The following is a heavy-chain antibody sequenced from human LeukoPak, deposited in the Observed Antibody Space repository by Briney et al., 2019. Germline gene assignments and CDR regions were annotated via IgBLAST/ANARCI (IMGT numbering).Heavy chain of an antibody. V-gene: IGHV1-2*02. CDR3: SPVGASRLNGFDP. CDR1: GYTFTSYD. Sequence: ASVKVSCKASGYTFTSYDINWVRQATGQGPEWMVWMNPNSGGTNYAQKFQGRVTMTRDTSISTAYMELSRLRSDDTAVYYCSPVGASRLNGFDPWGQGTLVTVSS. D-gene: IGHD1-26*01. J-gene: IGHJ5*02. CDR2: MNPNSGGT.